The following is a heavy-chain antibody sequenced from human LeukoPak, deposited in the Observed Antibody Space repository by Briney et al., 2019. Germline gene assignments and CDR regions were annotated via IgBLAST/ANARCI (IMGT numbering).Heavy chain of an antibody. V-gene: IGHV1-24*01. Sequence: ASVKVSCKVSGYTLTELSMHWVRQAPGKGLEWMGGFDPEDGETIYAQKFQGRITMTEDTSTDTAYMELSSLRSEDTAVYYCATVVRLEARHDAFDIWGQGTMVTVSS. D-gene: IGHD3-3*01. CDR2: FDPEDGET. CDR1: GYTLTELS. J-gene: IGHJ3*02. CDR3: ATVVRLEARHDAFDI.